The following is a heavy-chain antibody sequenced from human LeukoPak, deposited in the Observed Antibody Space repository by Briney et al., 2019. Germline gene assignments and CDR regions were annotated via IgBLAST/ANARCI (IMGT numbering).Heavy chain of an antibody. CDR1: GFILSSYA. V-gene: IGHV3-23*01. J-gene: IGHJ6*03. Sequence: GGSLRLSCATSGFILSSYAMSWVRQAPGKGLEWVSDISGSGSSAYYADSVKGRFTISRDDSRNTLYLQMDSLRAEDTAVYYCAKFVGPYYYYYMDVWGKGTTVTVSS. CDR2: ISGSGSSA. CDR3: AKFVGPYYYYYMDV.